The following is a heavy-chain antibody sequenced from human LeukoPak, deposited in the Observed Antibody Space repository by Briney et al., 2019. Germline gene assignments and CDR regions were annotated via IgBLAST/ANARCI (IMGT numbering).Heavy chain of an antibody. CDR1: GFTFSSYS. D-gene: IGHD4-23*01. CDR3: ARDHGGNSLFDY. J-gene: IGHJ4*02. CDR2: ISSSSSYI. V-gene: IGHV3-21*01. Sequence: GGSLRLSCAASGFTFSSYSMNWVRQAPGKGLEWVSSISSSSSYIYYADSVKGRFTISRDNAKNSLYPQMNSLRAEDTAVYYCARDHGGNSLFDYWGQGTLVTVSS.